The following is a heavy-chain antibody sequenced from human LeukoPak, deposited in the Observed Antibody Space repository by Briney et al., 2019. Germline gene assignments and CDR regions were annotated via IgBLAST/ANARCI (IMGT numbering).Heavy chain of an antibody. CDR2: IYYSGTT. Sequence: KSSETLTLSCTVSGGSFSSYCWTWIRQPPGKGLEWIGYIYYSGTTVYNPSLMSRGTISIDTSKNQVSLKLSSVTAADTAVYYCARGSGDTAQDAFDFWGQGTMVTGSS. CDR1: GGSFSSYC. V-gene: IGHV4-59*01. CDR3: ARGSGDTAQDAFDF. J-gene: IGHJ3*01. D-gene: IGHD5-18*01.